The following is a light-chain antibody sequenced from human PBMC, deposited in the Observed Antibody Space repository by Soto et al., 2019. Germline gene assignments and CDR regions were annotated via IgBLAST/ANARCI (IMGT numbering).Light chain of an antibody. J-gene: IGLJ3*02. V-gene: IGLV1-44*01. CDR2: SND. CDR1: GSTIGRNT. Sequence: QSVLTQPPSASGPPGQRVTISCSGSGSTIGRNTVDWYQQLPGTAPKLLIYSNDQRPLGVPDRFSVSRSGTSASLAIRGLQPDYECIYYCAVWGNNLNGPGVFGGGTKLTVL. CDR3: AVWGNNLNGPGV.